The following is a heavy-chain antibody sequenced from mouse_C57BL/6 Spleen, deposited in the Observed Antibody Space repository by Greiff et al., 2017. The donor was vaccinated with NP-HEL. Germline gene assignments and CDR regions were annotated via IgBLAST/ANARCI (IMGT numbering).Heavy chain of an antibody. Sequence: QVQLQQSGAELARPGASVKLSCQASGYTFPSYGLSWVKQRTGQGLEWIGEIYPRSGTNYYNEKFKGKATLTADKSSSRADMELRSLTSEDSAVYFCARGGEATVVAGGYYAMDYWGQGTSVTVSS. CDR3: ARGGEATVVAGGYYAMDY. CDR2: IYPRSGTN. D-gene: IGHD1-1*01. V-gene: IGHV1-81*01. CDR1: GYTFPSYG. J-gene: IGHJ4*01.